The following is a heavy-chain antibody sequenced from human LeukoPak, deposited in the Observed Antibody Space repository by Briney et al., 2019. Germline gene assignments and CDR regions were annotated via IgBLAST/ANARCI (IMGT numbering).Heavy chain of an antibody. D-gene: IGHD5/OR15-5a*01. V-gene: IGHV3-7*04. CDR2: IKEDGSET. CDR1: GFTFRNYW. J-gene: IGHJ4*02. CDR3: ARHLAGDSLYRHFDY. Sequence: GGSLRLSCAASGFTFRNYWMNWVRQAPGKGLEWVANIKEDGSETNYVDSVKGRFTISRDNAKNSLFLQMNSLRGDDTAIYYCARHLAGDSLYRHFDYWGQGTLVTVSS.